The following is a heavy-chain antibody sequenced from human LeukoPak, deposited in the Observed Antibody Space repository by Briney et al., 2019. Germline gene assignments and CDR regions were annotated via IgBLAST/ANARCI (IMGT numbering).Heavy chain of an antibody. CDR3: AKDRWAAADHIDY. Sequence: GRSLRLSCAASGFTFDDDAMPWARQAPGKGLEWVSGISWNSGSIGYADSVKGRFTISRDNAKNSLYLQMNSLRAEDTALYYCAKDRWAAADHIDYWGQGTLVTVSS. J-gene: IGHJ4*02. CDR2: ISWNSGSI. V-gene: IGHV3-9*01. D-gene: IGHD6-13*01. CDR1: GFTFDDDA.